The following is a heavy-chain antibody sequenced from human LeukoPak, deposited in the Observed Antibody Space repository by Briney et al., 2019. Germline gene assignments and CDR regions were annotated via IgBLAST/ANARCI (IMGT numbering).Heavy chain of an antibody. CDR2: ISGSSSGSTSII. J-gene: IGHJ4*02. Sequence: GGSLRLSCEFSGIIFSTYAMNWVRQAPGKGLEWISYISGSSSGSTSIIHYAASVQGRFTISRESAKNSLHLQMDSLSAEDTAVYYCARDFWSGYYTEDWGQGALVIVSS. CDR3: ARDFWSGYYTED. CDR1: GIIFSTYA. V-gene: IGHV3-48*04. D-gene: IGHD3-3*01.